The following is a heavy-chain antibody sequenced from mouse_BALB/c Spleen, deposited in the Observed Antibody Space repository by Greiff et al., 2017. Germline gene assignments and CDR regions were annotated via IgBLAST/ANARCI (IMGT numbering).Heavy chain of an antibody. CDR1: GYTFTSYW. D-gene: IGHD1-1*01. V-gene: IGHV1-5*01. CDR3: TRGYYGSSYYAMDY. CDR2: IYPGNSDT. J-gene: IGHJ4*01. Sequence: VQLQQSGAELMKPGASVKISCKASGYTFTSYWMHWVKQRPGQGLEWIGAIYPGNSDTSYNQKFKGKAKLTAVTSTSTAYMELSSLTNEDSAVYYCTRGYYGSSYYAMDYWGQGTSVTVSS.